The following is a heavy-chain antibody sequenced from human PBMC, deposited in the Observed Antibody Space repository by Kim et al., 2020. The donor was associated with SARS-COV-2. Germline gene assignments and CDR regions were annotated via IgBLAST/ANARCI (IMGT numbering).Heavy chain of an antibody. CDR2: IVVGSGNT. CDR3: AAVEARGHPWNFDY. CDR1: GFTFTSSA. V-gene: IGHV1-58*01. J-gene: IGHJ4*02. Sequence: SVKVSCKASGFTFTSSAVQWVRQARGQRLEWIGWIVVGSGNTNYAQKFQERVTITRDMSTSTAYMELSSLRSEDTAVYYCAAVEARGHPWNFDYWGQGTLVTVSS.